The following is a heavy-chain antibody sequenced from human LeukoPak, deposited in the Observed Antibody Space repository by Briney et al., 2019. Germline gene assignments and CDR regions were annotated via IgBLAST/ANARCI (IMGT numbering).Heavy chain of an antibody. CDR3: ARERSQYYYDSSGYFGKDAFDI. CDR2: IYYSGSI. J-gene: IGHJ3*02. D-gene: IGHD3-22*01. Sequence: SETLSLTCTVSGGSGSSYYWSWVRQPPGKGLEWIGYIYYSGSINFNPSLKSRVTISLDTSKNQFSLKLSSVTAADTAVYYCARERSQYYYDSSGYFGKDAFDIWGQGTMVTVSS. CDR1: GGSGSSYY. V-gene: IGHV4-59*02.